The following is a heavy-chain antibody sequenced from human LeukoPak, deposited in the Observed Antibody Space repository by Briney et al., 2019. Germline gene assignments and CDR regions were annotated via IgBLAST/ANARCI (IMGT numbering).Heavy chain of an antibody. J-gene: IGHJ4*02. CDR2: INHSGST. CDR1: GGSFSGYY. D-gene: IGHD3-10*01. CDR3: ARVMVRGVISPYYFDY. Sequence: PETLSLTCAVYGGSFSGYYWSWIRQPPGKGLEWIGEINHSGSTNYNPSLKSRVTISVDTSKNQFSLKLSSVTAADTAVYYCARVMVRGVISPYYFDYWGQGTLVTVSS. V-gene: IGHV4-34*01.